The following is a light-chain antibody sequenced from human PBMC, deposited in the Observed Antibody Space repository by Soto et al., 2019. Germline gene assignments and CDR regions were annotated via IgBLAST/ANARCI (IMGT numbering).Light chain of an antibody. CDR3: HQSDSTPYT. CDR2: TAS. Sequence: DIQMTQSPSSLSASVGDRVTITCRASQSISRNLNWYQQKPGSAPKLLMYTASTLQRGVPSRFSGSGSGTDFTLTISALQPGDFATYYCHQSDSTPYTFGQGTKLDIK. J-gene: IGKJ2*01. CDR1: QSISRN. V-gene: IGKV1-39*01.